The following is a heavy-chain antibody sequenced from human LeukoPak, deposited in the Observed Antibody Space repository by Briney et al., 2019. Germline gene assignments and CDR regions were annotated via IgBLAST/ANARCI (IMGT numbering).Heavy chain of an antibody. V-gene: IGHV3-66*01. CDR3: ARIKTYYYDSSGYLPEYYFDY. D-gene: IGHD3-22*01. Sequence: GGSLRLSCAASGFTVSSNYMSWVRQAPGKGLEWVSVIYSGGSTYYADSVKGRFTISRDNSKNTLYLQMNSLRAEDTAVYYCARIKTYYYDSSGYLPEYYFDYWGQGTLVTVSS. CDR2: IYSGGST. CDR1: GFTVSSNY. J-gene: IGHJ4*02.